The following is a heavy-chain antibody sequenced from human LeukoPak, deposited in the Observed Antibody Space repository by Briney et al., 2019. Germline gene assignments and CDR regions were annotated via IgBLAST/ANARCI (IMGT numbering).Heavy chain of an antibody. J-gene: IGHJ4*02. V-gene: IGHV1-2*02. D-gene: IGHD6-6*01. CDR3: ARFFPHPHRSSWSYDY. CDR1: GYTFTGYY. Sequence: ASVKVSCKASGYTFTGYYMHWVRQAPGQGLEWMGWINPNSGGTNYAQKFQGRVTMTRDTSISTAYMELSRLRSDDTAVYYCARFFPHPHRSSWSYDYWGQGTLVTVSS. CDR2: INPNSGGT.